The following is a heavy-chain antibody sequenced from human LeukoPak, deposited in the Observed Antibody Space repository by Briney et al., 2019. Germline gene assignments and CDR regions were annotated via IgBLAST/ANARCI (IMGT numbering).Heavy chain of an antibody. D-gene: IGHD6-19*01. CDR3: ARESETSGWYDY. Sequence: PGGSLRLSCAAPGFIFGNYAIHWVRQAPGKGLEWVSLISGDGGSTFYADSVKGQFTISRDNSKNSLSLQMSSLRSEDTALYYCARESETSGWYDYWGQGTLVTVSS. CDR2: ISGDGGST. V-gene: IGHV3-43*02. J-gene: IGHJ4*02. CDR1: GFIFGNYA.